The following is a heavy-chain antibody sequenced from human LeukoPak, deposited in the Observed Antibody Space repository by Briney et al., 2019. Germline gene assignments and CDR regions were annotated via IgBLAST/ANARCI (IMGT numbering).Heavy chain of an antibody. J-gene: IGHJ4*02. CDR1: GYTFTGYY. Sequence: ASVKVSCKASGYTFTGYYMHWVRQAPGQGLEWMGWINPNSGGTNYAQKFQGRVTMTRDTSIRTAYMEVSSLRSDDTVVYYCARGQQWLEAFDYWGLGTLVTVSS. D-gene: IGHD6-19*01. V-gene: IGHV1-2*02. CDR3: ARGQQWLEAFDY. CDR2: INPNSGGT.